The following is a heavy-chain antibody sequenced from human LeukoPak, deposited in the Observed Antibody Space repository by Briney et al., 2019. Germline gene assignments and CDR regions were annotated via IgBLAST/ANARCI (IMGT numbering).Heavy chain of an antibody. CDR3: ARDSGSYRLFFDY. D-gene: IGHD1-26*01. CDR2: IRYDGSNK. J-gene: IGHJ4*02. Sequence: GGSLRLSCAASGFTFSSYGMHWVRQAPGKGLEWVAFIRYDGSNKYYADSVKGRFTISRDNSKNTLYLQMNSLRAEDTAVYYCARDSGSYRLFFDYWGQGTLVTVSS. CDR1: GFTFSSYG. V-gene: IGHV3-30*02.